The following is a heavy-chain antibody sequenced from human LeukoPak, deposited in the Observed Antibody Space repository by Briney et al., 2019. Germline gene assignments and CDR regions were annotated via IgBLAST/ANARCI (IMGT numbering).Heavy chain of an antibody. D-gene: IGHD3-3*02. CDR3: ARDPFLEWLLYQLDNYYGMDV. J-gene: IGHJ6*02. CDR1: GYTFTSYG. Sequence: ASVKVSCKASGYTFTSYGISWVRQAPGQGLEWMGWISAYNGNTNYAQKLQGRVTMTTDTSTSTAYMELRSLRSDDTAVYYCARDPFLEWLLYQLDNYYGMDVWGQGTTVTVSS. CDR2: ISAYNGNT. V-gene: IGHV1-18*01.